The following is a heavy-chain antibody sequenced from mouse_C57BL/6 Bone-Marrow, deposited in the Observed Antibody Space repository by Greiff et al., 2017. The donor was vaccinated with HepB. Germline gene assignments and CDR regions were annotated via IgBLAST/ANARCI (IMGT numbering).Heavy chain of an antibody. CDR3: ARNGLGGYYLYFDY. CDR1: GYTFTDYY. D-gene: IGHD2-3*01. CDR2: INPYNGGT. Sequence: EVKLQESGPVLVKPGASVKMSCKASGYTFTDYYMNWVKQSHGKSLEWIGVINPYNGGTSYNQKFKGKATLTVDKSSSTAYMELNSLTSEDSAVYYCARNGLGGYYLYFDYWGQGTTLTVSS. V-gene: IGHV1-19*01. J-gene: IGHJ2*01.